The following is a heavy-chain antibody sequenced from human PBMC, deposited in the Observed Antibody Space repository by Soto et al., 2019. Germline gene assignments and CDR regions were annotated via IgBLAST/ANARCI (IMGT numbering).Heavy chain of an antibody. CDR2: IYSGGST. J-gene: IGHJ3*02. CDR3: ARAHTVKAFDI. CDR1: GFTVSSNY. D-gene: IGHD4-17*01. Sequence: HPGGSLRLSCAASGFTVSSNYMSWVRQAPGKGLEWVSVIYSGGSTYYADSVKGRFTISRDNSKNTLYLQMNSLRAEDTAVYYCARAHTVKAFDIWGQGTTVPVSS. V-gene: IGHV3-53*01.